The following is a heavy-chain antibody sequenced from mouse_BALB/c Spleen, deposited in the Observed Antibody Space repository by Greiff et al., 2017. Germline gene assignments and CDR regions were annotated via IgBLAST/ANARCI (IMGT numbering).Heavy chain of an antibody. CDR2: ISNLAYSI. CDR3: ARALYSTYAMDY. CDR1: GFTFSDYG. Sequence: EVHLVESGGGLVQPGGSRKLSCAASGFTFSDYGMAWVRQAPGKGPEWVAFISNLAYSIYYADTVTGRFTISRENAKNTLYLEMSSLRSEDTAMYYCARALYSTYAMDYWGQGTSVTVSS. D-gene: IGHD1-1*01. V-gene: IGHV5-15*02. J-gene: IGHJ4*01.